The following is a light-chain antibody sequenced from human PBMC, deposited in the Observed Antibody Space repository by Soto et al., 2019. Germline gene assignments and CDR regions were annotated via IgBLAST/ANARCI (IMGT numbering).Light chain of an antibody. CDR2: AAS. CDR1: QGISNY. CDR3: QQLNVYPST. V-gene: IGKV1-9*01. J-gene: IGKJ4*01. Sequence: DIQLTQSPSSLSASVGDRFTMTCRASQGISNYLGWYQQKPGKAPKLLIYAASTLQTGVPSRFSGGGSGTDFTLTITSLQPEDFATYYCQQLNVYPSTFGGGTKVDIK.